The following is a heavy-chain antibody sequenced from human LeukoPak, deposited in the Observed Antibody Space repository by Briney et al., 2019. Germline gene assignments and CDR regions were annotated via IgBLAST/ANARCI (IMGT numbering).Heavy chain of an antibody. CDR3: ARGVRVTGYAEYYFDY. CDR1: GFTFSSYA. CDR2: ISGSGGST. D-gene: IGHD5-12*01. V-gene: IGHV3-23*01. Sequence: PGGSLRLSCAASGFTFSSYAMSWVRQAPGKGLEWISAISGSGGSTYYADTVKGRFTISRDNSKNTLYLQMNGLRAEDTAVYYCARGVRVTGYAEYYFDYWGQGTLVTVSS. J-gene: IGHJ4*02.